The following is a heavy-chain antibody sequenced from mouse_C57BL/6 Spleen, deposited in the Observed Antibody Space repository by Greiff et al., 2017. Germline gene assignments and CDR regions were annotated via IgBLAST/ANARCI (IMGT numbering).Heavy chain of an antibody. J-gene: IGHJ3*01. Sequence: QVQLQQPGAELVRPGSSVKLSCKASGYTFTSYGMDWVKQRPGKGLEWIGNIYPYDSETNYNQKFKDKATLTVDKSSSTAFMQLSRLTSEDSSVYFCARCPGWFAYWGQGTLVTVSA. CDR1: GYTFTSYG. CDR3: ARCPGWFAY. CDR2: IYPYDSET. V-gene: IGHV1-61*01.